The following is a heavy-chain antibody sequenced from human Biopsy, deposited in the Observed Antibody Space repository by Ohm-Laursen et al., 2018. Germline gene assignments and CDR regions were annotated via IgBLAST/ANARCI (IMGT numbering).Heavy chain of an antibody. V-gene: IGHV4-34*01. CDR3: ARGSNEYGGLYFPH. D-gene: IGHD4-23*01. CDR1: NVSFSSFY. J-gene: IGHJ1*01. CDR2: ISHTGYT. Sequence: SDTLSLTCAVYNVSFSSFYWSWIRQPPGKGLEWIGEISHTGYTSYKSSLKSRVTISLDTSRKHFSLRLTSLAAADTAVYYCARGSNEYGGLYFPHWGQGTLVTVSS.